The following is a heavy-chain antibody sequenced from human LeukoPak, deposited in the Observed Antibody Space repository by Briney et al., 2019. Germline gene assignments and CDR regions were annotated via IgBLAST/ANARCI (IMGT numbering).Heavy chain of an antibody. CDR1: GYTFTSYG. Sequence: GASVKVPCKASGYTFTSYGISWVRQAPGQGLEWMGWISAYIGNTNYAQKLQGRVTMTTDTSTSTAYMELRSLRSDDTAVYYCAREAVAAHPYYYYGMDVWGQGTTVTVSS. CDR2: ISAYIGNT. D-gene: IGHD6-19*01. J-gene: IGHJ6*02. V-gene: IGHV1-18*01. CDR3: AREAVAAHPYYYYGMDV.